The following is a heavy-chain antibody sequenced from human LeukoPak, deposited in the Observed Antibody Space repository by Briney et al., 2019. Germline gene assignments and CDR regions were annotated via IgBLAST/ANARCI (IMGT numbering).Heavy chain of an antibody. J-gene: IGHJ4*02. D-gene: IGHD6-19*01. CDR1: GFTFSSYW. CDR2: IKQDGSEK. Sequence: PGGSLRLSCAASGFTFSSYWMSWVRQAPGKGLEWVANIKQDGSEKYYVDCVKGRFTISRDDAKNSLYLQMNILRAEDTAVYYCARPYSNGWDPIDYWGQGTLVTVSA. CDR3: ARPYSNGWDPIDY. V-gene: IGHV3-7*01.